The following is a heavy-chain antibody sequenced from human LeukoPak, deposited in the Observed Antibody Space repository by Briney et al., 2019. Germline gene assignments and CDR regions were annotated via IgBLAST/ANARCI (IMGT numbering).Heavy chain of an antibody. CDR2: INPNSGGT. CDR1: GYTFTGYY. V-gene: IGHV1-2*02. Sequence: ASVKVSCKASGYTFTGYYMHWVRQAPGQGLEWMGWINPNSGGTNYAQNFQGRVTMTRDTSVSTAYMDLSRLTSDDTAVYYCARGHSSGWPNWIDPWGQGTLVTVSS. D-gene: IGHD6-19*01. J-gene: IGHJ5*02. CDR3: ARGHSSGWPNWIDP.